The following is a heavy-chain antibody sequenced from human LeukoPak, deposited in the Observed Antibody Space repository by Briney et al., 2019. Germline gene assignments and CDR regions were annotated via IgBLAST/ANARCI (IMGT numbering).Heavy chain of an antibody. Sequence: SGPALVKPTQTLTLTCTFSGFSLSTSGMCVSWIRQPPGKALEWLARIDWDDDKYYSTSLKTRLTISKDTSKNQVVLTMTNMDPVDTATYYCARMRYDPDQYYFDYWGQGTLVTVSS. CDR3: ARMRYDPDQYYFDY. D-gene: IGHD3-3*01. J-gene: IGHJ4*02. CDR1: GFSLSTSGMC. V-gene: IGHV2-70*11. CDR2: IDWDDDK.